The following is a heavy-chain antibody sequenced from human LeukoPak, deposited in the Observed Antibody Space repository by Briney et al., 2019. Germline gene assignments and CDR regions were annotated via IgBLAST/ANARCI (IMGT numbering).Heavy chain of an antibody. CDR1: VVFISSYY. J-gene: IGHJ4*02. CDR2: RYYRGST. CDR3: ATLGSFDY. Sequence: AETLSLTCTVSVVFISSYYWSWIRQPPGKGLEWIGYRYYRGSTNYNPSLKSRVTMSVDTSKNQFSLKLSSVTAADTAVYYCATLGSFDYWGQGTLVTVSS. V-gene: IGHV4-59*01. D-gene: IGHD7-27*01.